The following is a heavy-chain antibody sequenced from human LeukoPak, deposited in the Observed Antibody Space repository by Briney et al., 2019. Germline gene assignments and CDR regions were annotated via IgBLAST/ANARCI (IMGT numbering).Heavy chain of an antibody. V-gene: IGHV3-21*01. J-gene: IGHJ4*02. CDR2: ISSSSSYI. CDR1: GFTFSSCS. D-gene: IGHD3-22*01. Sequence: GGSLRLSCAASGFTFSSCSMNWVRQAPGKGLEWVSSISSSSSYIYYADSVKGRFTISRDNAKNSLYLQMNSLRAEDTAVYYCAREISAYYYDSSGYYSDYWGQGTLVTVSS. CDR3: AREISAYYYDSSGYYSDY.